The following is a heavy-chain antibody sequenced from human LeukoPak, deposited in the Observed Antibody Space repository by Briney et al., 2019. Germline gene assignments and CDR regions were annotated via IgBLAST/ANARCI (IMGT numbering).Heavy chain of an antibody. CDR1: GFTFSSYA. CDR2: IRYDGSNK. CDR3: AKESGGGYCSSTSCYPGY. Sequence: GRSLRLSCAASGFTFSSYAMHWVRQAPGKGLEWVAFIRYDGSNKYYADSVKGRFTISRDNSKNTLYLQMNSLRAEDTAVYYCAKESGGGYCSSTSCYPGYWGQGTLVTVSS. D-gene: IGHD2-2*03. V-gene: IGHV3-30*02. J-gene: IGHJ4*02.